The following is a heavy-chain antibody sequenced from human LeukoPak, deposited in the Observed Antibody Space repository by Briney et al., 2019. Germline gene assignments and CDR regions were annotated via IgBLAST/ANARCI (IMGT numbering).Heavy chain of an antibody. D-gene: IGHD1-1*01. J-gene: IGHJ4*02. CDR3: ASMSTGTMGY. V-gene: IGHV4-59*01. CDR2: IYYSGST. Sequence: SETLSLTCTVSRGSIYSFYWSWIRQPPGKGLEWIGSIYYSGSTNYNPSLKSRVTISVGTSKSQFSLKLSSVTTADTAVYYCASMSTGTMGYWGQGTPVTVSS. CDR1: RGSIYSFY.